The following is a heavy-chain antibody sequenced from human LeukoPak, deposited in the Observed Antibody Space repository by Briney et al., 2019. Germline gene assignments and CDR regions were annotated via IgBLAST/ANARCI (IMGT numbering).Heavy chain of an antibody. J-gene: IGHJ4*02. Sequence: PGGSLRLSCAASGFTFSSYAMTWVRQAPGKGLEWVSGIYASGENTYYADSAKGRFTISRDNSKNTLYLQMNSLRGEDTAVYYCVRGLRELPYWGQGTLVTVSS. V-gene: IGHV3-23*01. CDR3: VRGLRELPY. D-gene: IGHD1-26*01. CDR2: IYASGENT. CDR1: GFTFSSYA.